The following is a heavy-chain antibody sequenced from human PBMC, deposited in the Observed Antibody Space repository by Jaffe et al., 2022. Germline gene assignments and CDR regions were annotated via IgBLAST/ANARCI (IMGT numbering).Heavy chain of an antibody. CDR3: ARSYIYSGSYYAFDI. V-gene: IGHV4-38-2*01. J-gene: IGHJ3*02. CDR1: GYSISSGYY. CDR2: IYHSGST. D-gene: IGHD1-26*01. Sequence: QVQLQESGPGLVKPSETLSLTCAVSGYSISSGYYWGWIRQPPGKGLEWIGSIYHSGSTYYNPSLKSRVTISGDTSKNQFSLKLSSVTAADTALYYCARSYIYSGSYYAFDIWGQGTMVTVSS.